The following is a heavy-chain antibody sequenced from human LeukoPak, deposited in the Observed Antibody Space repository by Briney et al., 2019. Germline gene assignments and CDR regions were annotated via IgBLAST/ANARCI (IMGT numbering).Heavy chain of an antibody. Sequence: SETLSLTCTVPGGSIISYYWSWIRQPPGKELEWIGYVYYRGTTNYNPSLKSRVTISVDTSKNQFSLNLTSVTAADTAVYYCARDRMNYDILTGYYSGYFDFWGPGTLVTVSS. CDR1: GGSIISYY. CDR2: VYYRGTT. V-gene: IGHV4-59*01. J-gene: IGHJ4*02. CDR3: ARDRMNYDILTGYYSGYFDF. D-gene: IGHD3-9*01.